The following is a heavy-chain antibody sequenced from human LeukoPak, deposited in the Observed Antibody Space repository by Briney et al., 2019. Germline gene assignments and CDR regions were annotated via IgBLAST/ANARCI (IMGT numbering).Heavy chain of an antibody. J-gene: IGHJ4*02. CDR1: GGSFSGYY. CDR3: ARDSFPMVTTGLDY. CDR2: IYYSGST. V-gene: IGHV4-34*01. Sequence: PSETLSLTCAVYGGSFSGYYWSWIRQPPGKGLEWIGSIYYSGSTYYNPSLKSRVTISVDTSKNQFSLKLSSVTAADTAVYYCARDSFPMVTTGLDYWGQGTLVTVSS. D-gene: IGHD5-18*01.